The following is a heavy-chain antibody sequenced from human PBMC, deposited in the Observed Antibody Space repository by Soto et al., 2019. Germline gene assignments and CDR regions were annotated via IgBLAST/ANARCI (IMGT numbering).Heavy chain of an antibody. CDR3: AKGRGGSGSLTPRVDF. CDR2: INGGGDTT. CDR1: GFTFNNYA. J-gene: IGHJ4*02. Sequence: EVQLLESGGGLVQPGGSLRLSCAASGFTFNNYAMTWVRQAPGKGLEWVSAINGGGDTTSYADSVKGRFTVSRDGSKNTLYLQMSSLRAEDTALYYFAKGRGGSGSLTPRVDFWGQGTLVTVSS. V-gene: IGHV3-23*01. D-gene: IGHD3-10*01.